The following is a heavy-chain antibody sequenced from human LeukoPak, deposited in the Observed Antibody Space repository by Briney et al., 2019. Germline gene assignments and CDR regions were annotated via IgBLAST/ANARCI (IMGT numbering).Heavy chain of an antibody. Sequence: PGGSLRLSCAASGFTFSSYTMNWGRQAPGKGLEWVSYISSDSGAIYYADSVKGRFTISRDNAQKSLYLQMNSLRAEDTAVYYCARELAYWGQGALVTVSS. J-gene: IGHJ4*02. CDR3: ARELAY. V-gene: IGHV3-48*01. CDR2: ISSDSGAI. CDR1: GFTFSSYT.